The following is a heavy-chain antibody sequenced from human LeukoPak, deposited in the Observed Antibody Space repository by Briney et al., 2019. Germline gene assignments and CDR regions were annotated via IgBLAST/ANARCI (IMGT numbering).Heavy chain of an antibody. V-gene: IGHV3-15*01. J-gene: IGHJ4*02. D-gene: IGHD5-12*01. CDR2: IKSKTDGGTA. CDR1: GFTFSSYE. Sequence: PGGSLRLSCAASGFTFSSYEMNWVRQAPGKGLEWVGRIKSKTDGGTADYAAPVKGRFTISRDESKNTLYLQMNSLKTEDTAIYYCTTENVDIVAQLYWGQGTLVTVSS. CDR3: TTENVDIVAQLY.